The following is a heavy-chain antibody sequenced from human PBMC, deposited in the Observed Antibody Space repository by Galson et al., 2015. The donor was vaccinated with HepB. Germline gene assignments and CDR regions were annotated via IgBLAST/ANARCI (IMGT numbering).Heavy chain of an antibody. CDR2: ISHSGTT. CDR1: GGSISSRGFS. J-gene: IGHJ4*02. CDR3: SRRVGSFYGFDF. V-gene: IGHV4-30-2*06. D-gene: IGHD1-26*01. Sequence: LSLTCGVSGGSISSRGFSWSWIRQSTGKGLEWIADISHSGTTYHNPALENRVSISVDQSKNQISLTLTSVTAADTAVYYCSRRVGSFYGFDFWGQGILVTVSS.